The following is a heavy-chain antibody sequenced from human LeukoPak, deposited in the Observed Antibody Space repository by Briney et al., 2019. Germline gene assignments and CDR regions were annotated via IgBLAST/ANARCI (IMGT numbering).Heavy chain of an antibody. Sequence: GGSLRLSCAASGFTFSSYAMHWVRQAPGKGLEWVAVISYDGSNKYYADSVKGRFTISRDNSKNTLYLRMNSLRAEDTAVYYCARGLEDIVVVPAAYPYYYDSSGYYYWGQGTLVTVSS. CDR2: ISYDGSNK. D-gene: IGHD2-2*01. CDR3: ARGLEDIVVVPAAYPYYYDSSGYYY. V-gene: IGHV3-30-3*01. CDR1: GFTFSSYA. J-gene: IGHJ4*02.